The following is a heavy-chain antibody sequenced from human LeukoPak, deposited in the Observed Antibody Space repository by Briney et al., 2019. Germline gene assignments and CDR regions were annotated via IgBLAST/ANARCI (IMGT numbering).Heavy chain of an antibody. D-gene: IGHD3-16*01. J-gene: IGHJ4*02. CDR1: GYTFTSYG. V-gene: IGHV1-18*01. Sequence: ASVKVSCKASGYTFTSYGISWVRQAPGQGLEWMGWISAYNGNTNYAQKLQGRVTMTEDTSTDTAYMELSSLRSEDTAVYYCATDYAPGHNFDYWGQGTLVTVSS. CDR2: ISAYNGNT. CDR3: ATDYAPGHNFDY.